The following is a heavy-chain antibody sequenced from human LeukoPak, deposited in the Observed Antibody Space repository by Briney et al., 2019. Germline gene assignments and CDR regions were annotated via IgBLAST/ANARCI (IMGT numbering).Heavy chain of an antibody. CDR3: ARSRGAMTGYYGAFDI. D-gene: IGHD3-9*01. CDR2: ISSSSSYI. J-gene: IGHJ3*02. Sequence: GGSLRLSCAASGFTFSSYSMNWVRQAPGKGLEWVSSISSSSSYIYYADSVKGRFTISRDNAKNSLYLQMNSLRAEDTAVYYCARSRGAMTGYYGAFDIWGQGTMVTVSS. V-gene: IGHV3-21*01. CDR1: GFTFSSYS.